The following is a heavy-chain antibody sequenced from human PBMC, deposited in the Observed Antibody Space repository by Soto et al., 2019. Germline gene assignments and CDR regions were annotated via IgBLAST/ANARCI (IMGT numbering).Heavy chain of an antibody. D-gene: IGHD3-10*01. V-gene: IGHV3-7*03. CDR1: GFALSTYW. CDR2: IKQDGSEK. CDR3: ARGGARAPAYYGMDV. Sequence: PXGALRLSCTASGFALSTYWMTWVRQAPGKGLEWVANIKQDGSEKYYVDSVKGRFTISRDNAKNSLYLQMNSLRAEDAAVYYCARGGARAPAYYGMDVWGQGTMVTVSS. J-gene: IGHJ6*02.